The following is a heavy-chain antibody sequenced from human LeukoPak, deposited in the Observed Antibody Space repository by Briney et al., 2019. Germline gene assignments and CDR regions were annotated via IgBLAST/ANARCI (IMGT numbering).Heavy chain of an antibody. V-gene: IGHV3-48*02. CDR3: ARDTEHLYFVFDY. D-gene: IGHD2-2*02. CDR1: GFTFSSYW. CDR2: ISRSGSTI. Sequence: PGGSLRLSRAASGFTFSSYWMHWVRQAPGKGLEWVSYISRSGSTIYYADSVKGRFTISRDNAKNSLYLQMNSLRDEDTAVYYCARDTEHLYFVFDYWGQGTLVTVSS. J-gene: IGHJ4*02.